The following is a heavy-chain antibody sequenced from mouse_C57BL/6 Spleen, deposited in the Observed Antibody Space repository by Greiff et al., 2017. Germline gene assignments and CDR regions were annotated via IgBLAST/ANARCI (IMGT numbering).Heavy chain of an antibody. V-gene: IGHV5-17*01. CDR3: ARSYYYGSTPLWYFDV. D-gene: IGHD1-1*01. Sequence: EVQGVESGGGLVKPGGSLKLSCAASGFTFSDYGMHWVRQAPEKGLEWVAYISSGSSTIYYADTVKGRFTISRDNAKNTLFLQMTSLRSEDTAMYYCARSYYYGSTPLWYFDVWGTGTTVTVSS. CDR2: ISSGSSTI. CDR1: GFTFSDYG. J-gene: IGHJ1*03.